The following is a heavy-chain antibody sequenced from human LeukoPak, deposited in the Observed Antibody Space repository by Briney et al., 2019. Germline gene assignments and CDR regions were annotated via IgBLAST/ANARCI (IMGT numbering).Heavy chain of an antibody. CDR2: INAGNGNT. V-gene: IGHV1-3*01. Sequence: ASVRVSCKASGYIFTSYVMHWVRQAPAQRLEWMGWINAGNGNTKSSQKFQGRVTIIRDTSASTAYMEVSSLRSEDTSVYYCARASPGYSYDYFDYWGQGTLVTVSS. D-gene: IGHD5-18*01. CDR1: GYIFTSYV. J-gene: IGHJ4*02. CDR3: ARASPGYSYDYFDY.